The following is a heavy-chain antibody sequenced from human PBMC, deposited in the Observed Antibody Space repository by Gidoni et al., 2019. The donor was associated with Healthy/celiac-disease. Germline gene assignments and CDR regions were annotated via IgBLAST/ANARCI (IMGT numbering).Heavy chain of an antibody. V-gene: IGHV3-30*18. Sequence: QVQLVESGGGVVQPGRSLRLSCAASGFTFSSYGMHWVRQAPGKGLEWVAVISYDGSNKYYADSVKGRFTISRDNSKNTLYLQMNSLRAEDTAVYYCAKDSLMVASGAFDIWGQGTMVTVSS. D-gene: IGHD2-8*02. CDR1: GFTFSSYG. CDR3: AKDSLMVASGAFDI. CDR2: ISYDGSNK. J-gene: IGHJ3*02.